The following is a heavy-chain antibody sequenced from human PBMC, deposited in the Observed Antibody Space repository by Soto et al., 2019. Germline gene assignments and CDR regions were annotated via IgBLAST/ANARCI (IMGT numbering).Heavy chain of an antibody. CDR2: IHSSGST. CDR3: AREDRNYQDPSGYFH. V-gene: IGHV4-31*03. J-gene: IGHJ4*02. Sequence: QVQLQESGPGLVKPSQTLSLTCTVSGGSITGTSYYWSWIRQHPGKVLEWIGYIHSSGSTFYNPSLESRVTISLDTSKNQLFLRLTSVTAADTAVYYCAREDRNYQDPSGYFHWGPGTLVTVSS. CDR1: GGSITGTSYY. D-gene: IGHD3-22*01.